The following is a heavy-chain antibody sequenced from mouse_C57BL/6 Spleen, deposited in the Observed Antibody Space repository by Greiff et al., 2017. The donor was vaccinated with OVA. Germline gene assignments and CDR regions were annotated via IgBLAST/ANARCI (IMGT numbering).Heavy chain of an antibody. CDR1: GYTFTDYY. Sequence: QVHVKQSGAELVRPGASVKLSCKASGYTFTDYYINWVKQRPGQGLEWIARIYPGSGNTYYNEKFKGKATLTAEKSSSTAYMQLSSLTSEDSAVYFCARDDGGGYFDYWGQGTTLTVSS. CDR2: IYPGSGNT. J-gene: IGHJ2*01. D-gene: IGHD2-12*01. CDR3: ARDDGGGYFDY. V-gene: IGHV1-76*01.